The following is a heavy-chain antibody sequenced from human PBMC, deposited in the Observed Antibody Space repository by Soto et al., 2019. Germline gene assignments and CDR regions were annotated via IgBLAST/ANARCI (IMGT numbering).Heavy chain of an antibody. V-gene: IGHV4-34*01. Sequence: PSETLSLTCAVYGGSFSGYYWSWIRQPPGKGLEWIGEINHSGSTNYNPSLKSRVTISVDTSKNQFSLKLSSVTAADTAVYYCGRELFWEFVVVPAARPTDAFDIWGKGKMVTVSS. CDR1: GGSFSGYY. CDR3: GRELFWEFVVVPAARPTDAFDI. CDR2: INHSGST. D-gene: IGHD2-2*01. J-gene: IGHJ3*02.